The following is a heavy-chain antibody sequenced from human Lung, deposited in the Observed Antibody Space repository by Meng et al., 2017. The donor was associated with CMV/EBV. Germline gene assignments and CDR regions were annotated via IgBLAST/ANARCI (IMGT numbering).Heavy chain of an antibody. Sequence: SETLSLXXTVSGGSVSSGLYYWTWLRQPPGRGLEWIGYTSDIGNTNYNSSLKSRVTINVDTSKNLFSLKLSAVTAADSAEYYCVRDILEHNSFDMWGQGSMVTVSS. CDR2: TSDIGNT. J-gene: IGHJ3*02. CDR1: GGSVSSGLYY. CDR3: VRDILEHNSFDM. D-gene: IGHD1/OR15-1a*01. V-gene: IGHV4-61*01.